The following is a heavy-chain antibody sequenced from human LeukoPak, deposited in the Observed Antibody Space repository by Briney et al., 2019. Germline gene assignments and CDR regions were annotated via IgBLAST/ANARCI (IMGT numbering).Heavy chain of an antibody. CDR3: ARGLGDYEDY. D-gene: IGHD4-17*01. Sequence: ASVKVSCKASGYTFTNYAISWVRQAPGQGLEWMGWISDGNTKYAQKFQGRVTITRNTSISTAYMELSSLRSEDTAVYYCARGLGDYEDYWGQGTLVTVSS. CDR1: GYTFTNYA. J-gene: IGHJ4*02. CDR2: ISDGNT. V-gene: IGHV1-8*03.